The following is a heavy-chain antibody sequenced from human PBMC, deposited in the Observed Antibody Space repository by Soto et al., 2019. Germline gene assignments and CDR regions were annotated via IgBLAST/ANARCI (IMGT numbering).Heavy chain of an antibody. Sequence: LRLSCAASGFTFSSYSMNWVRQAPGKGLEWVSSISSSSSYIYYADSVKGRFTISRDNAKNSLYLQMNSLRAEDTAVYYCARVNIVVVPAANYYGMDVWGQGTTVTVSS. V-gene: IGHV3-21*01. D-gene: IGHD2-2*01. CDR1: GFTFSSYS. CDR3: ARVNIVVVPAANYYGMDV. J-gene: IGHJ6*02. CDR2: ISSSSSYI.